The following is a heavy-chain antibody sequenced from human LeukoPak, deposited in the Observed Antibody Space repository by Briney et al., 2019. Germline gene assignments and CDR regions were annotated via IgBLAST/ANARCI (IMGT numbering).Heavy chain of an antibody. CDR2: IYYSGST. D-gene: IGHD3-10*01. CDR1: GGSISSYY. V-gene: IGHV4-59*08. Sequence: PSETLSLTCTVSGGSISSYYWSWIRQPPGKGLEWIGYIYYSGSTNYNPSLKSRVTISVDTSKNQFSLKLSSVTAVDTAVYYCARGVSSGSDYWGQGTLVTVSS. J-gene: IGHJ4*02. CDR3: ARGVSSGSDY.